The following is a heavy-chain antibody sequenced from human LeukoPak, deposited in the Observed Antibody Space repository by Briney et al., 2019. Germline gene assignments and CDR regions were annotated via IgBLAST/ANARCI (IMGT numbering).Heavy chain of an antibody. J-gene: IGHJ6*03. D-gene: IGHD3-3*01. CDR1: GFTFSSYA. Sequence: GRSLRLSCAASGFTFSSYAMHWVRQAPGKGLEWVSVIYSGGSTYYADSVKGRFTISRDNSKNTLYLHMNSLRADDTAVYYCAKMEGQRLYDYCMDVWGRGTTVTVSS. CDR3: AKMEGQRLYDYCMDV. CDR2: IYSGGST. V-gene: IGHV3-NL1*01.